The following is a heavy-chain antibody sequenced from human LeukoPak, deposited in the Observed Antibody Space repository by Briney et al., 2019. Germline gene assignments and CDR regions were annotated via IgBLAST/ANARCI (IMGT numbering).Heavy chain of an antibody. CDR3: ATALIVSIYYYGMDV. CDR2: FDPEDGET. CDR1: GYTLTELS. J-gene: IGHJ6*02. V-gene: IGHV1-24*01. Sequence: ASVKVSCKVSGYTLTELSMHWMRQAPGKGLEWMGGFDPEDGETIYAQKFQGRVTMTEDTSTDTAYMELSSQRSEDTAVYYCATALIVSIYYYGMDVWGQGTTVTVSS. D-gene: IGHD3-16*02.